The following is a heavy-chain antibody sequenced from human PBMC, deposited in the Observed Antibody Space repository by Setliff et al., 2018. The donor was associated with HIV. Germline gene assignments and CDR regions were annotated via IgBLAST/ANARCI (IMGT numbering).Heavy chain of an antibody. CDR1: GDSTSTTSYY. D-gene: IGHD6-13*01. V-gene: IGHV4-39*02. CDR3: TISRSIVAAW. J-gene: IGHJ4*02. Sequence: SETLSLTCTVSGDSTSTTSYYWHWVRQPPGKGLEWLGTVYYSGSTYHNPSLTSRVTISLDASRSHFSLNLTSVTASDTAVYYCTISRSIVAAWWGRGTLVTVSS. CDR2: VYYSGST.